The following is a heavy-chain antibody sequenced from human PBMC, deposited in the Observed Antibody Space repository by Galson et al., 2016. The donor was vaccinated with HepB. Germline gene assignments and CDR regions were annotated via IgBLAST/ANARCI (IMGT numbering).Heavy chain of an antibody. D-gene: IGHD1-20*01. Sequence: SLRLSCAVSGFTFSTFWMSWVRQAPGKGLEWVANIKQDGGEIFYMDSVKGRFTISRDNAKNSLYLQMKRLRAEDTAVYYCARYNWKSAPCDNWGQGTLVTVSS. CDR1: GFTFSTFW. J-gene: IGHJ4*02. V-gene: IGHV3-7*01. CDR3: ARYNWKSAPCDN. CDR2: IKQDGGEI.